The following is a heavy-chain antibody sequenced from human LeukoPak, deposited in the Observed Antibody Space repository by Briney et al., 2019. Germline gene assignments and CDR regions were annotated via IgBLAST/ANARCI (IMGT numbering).Heavy chain of an antibody. CDR3: AREVEYYDSSGYRPHAFDI. D-gene: IGHD3-22*01. CDR1: GGSISSSNYY. V-gene: IGHV4-39*02. Sequence: SETLCLTCTVSGGSISSSNYYWGWTRQPPGKGLEWFGSISYSGGTSYNPSLRSRVTISVDTSKNQFSLKLNSVTAADTAVYYCAREVEYYDSSGYRPHAFDIWGQGTVVTVSS. CDR2: ISYSGGT. J-gene: IGHJ3*02.